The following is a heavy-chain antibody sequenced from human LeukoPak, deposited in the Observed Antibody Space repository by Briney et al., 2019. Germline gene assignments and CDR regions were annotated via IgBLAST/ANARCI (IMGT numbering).Heavy chain of an antibody. Sequence: PGGSLRLSCAASGFTFSSYEMNWVRQAPGKGLEWVSALNWNGDNTGYADSVKGRFTISRDNAKKSLYLQMNSLTAEDTAYYYCAREEGPYFDCWGQGTLVTVSS. J-gene: IGHJ4*02. CDR2: LNWNGDNT. CDR3: AREEGPYFDC. CDR1: GFTFSSYE. V-gene: IGHV3-20*04.